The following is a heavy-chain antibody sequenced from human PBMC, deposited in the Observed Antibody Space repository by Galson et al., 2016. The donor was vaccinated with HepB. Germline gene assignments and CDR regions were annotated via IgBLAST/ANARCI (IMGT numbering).Heavy chain of an antibody. J-gene: IGHJ3*02. CDR2: ISGNGGST. CDR3: VTNSRPPGFDAFDI. Sequence: SLRLSCAASGFRFSGFKFSNYGMHWVRQAPGKGPEYVSTISGNGGSTYYADSVKGRFTISRDNSKNTLFLQMSSLRAEDKAVYYCVTNSRPPGFDAFDIWGQGTMVTLSS. CDR1: GFRFSGFKFSNYG. V-gene: IGHV3-64D*06. D-gene: IGHD4-23*01.